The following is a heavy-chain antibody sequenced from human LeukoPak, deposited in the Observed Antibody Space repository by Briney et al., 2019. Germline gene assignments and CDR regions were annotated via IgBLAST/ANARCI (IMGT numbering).Heavy chain of an antibody. CDR2: IDPSDSYT. CDR1: GYSFTTYW. CDR3: ARRYTSSWYFDS. D-gene: IGHD6-13*01. V-gene: IGHV5-10-1*01. J-gene: IGHJ4*02. Sequence: GESLKISCKGSGYSFTTYWISWVRQMPGKGLEWMGRIDPSDSYTNYSPSFQGHVTISADKSISTAYLQWSSLKASDTAMYYCARRYTSSWYFDSWGQGTLVTVSS.